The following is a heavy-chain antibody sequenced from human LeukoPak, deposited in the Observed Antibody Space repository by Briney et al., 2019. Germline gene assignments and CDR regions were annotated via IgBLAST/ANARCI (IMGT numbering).Heavy chain of an antibody. Sequence: GESLKISCQGSGYSFTSYWIGWVRQMPGKGLEWMGIIYPGDSDTRYSPSFQGQATISADKSISTAYLQWSSLKASDTAMYYCARHESNYGDYHFDYWGQGTLVTVSS. CDR1: GYSFTSYW. D-gene: IGHD4-17*01. J-gene: IGHJ4*02. CDR2: IYPGDSDT. V-gene: IGHV5-51*01. CDR3: ARHESNYGDYHFDY.